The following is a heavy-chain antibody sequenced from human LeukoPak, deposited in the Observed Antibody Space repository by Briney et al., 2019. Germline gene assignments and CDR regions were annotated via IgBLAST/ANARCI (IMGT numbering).Heavy chain of an antibody. CDR3: ARESVAGTYFDY. Sequence: PGRSLRLSCAASGFTFSSYAMHWVRQAPGKGLEWVAVISYDGSNKYYADSVKGRFTISRDNSKNTLYLQMNSLRAEDTAVYYCARESVAGTYFDYWDQGTLVTVSS. CDR2: ISYDGSNK. V-gene: IGHV3-30-3*01. D-gene: IGHD6-19*01. CDR1: GFTFSSYA. J-gene: IGHJ4*02.